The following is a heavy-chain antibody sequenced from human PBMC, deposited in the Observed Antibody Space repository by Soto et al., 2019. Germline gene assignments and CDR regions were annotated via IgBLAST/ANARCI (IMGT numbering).Heavy chain of an antibody. D-gene: IGHD1-26*01. Sequence: PSETLSLTCTVSGGPINNYYWTWIRQLPGKELEWIGYIYYRGSTNYNPSLKSRVIISLDTPKNQFSLKLSSVTAADTAVYYCARLGGSYAVPHFDYWGQGTLVTVSS. CDR3: ARLGGSYAVPHFDY. V-gene: IGHV4-59*08. CDR1: GGPINNYY. CDR2: IYYRGST. J-gene: IGHJ4*02.